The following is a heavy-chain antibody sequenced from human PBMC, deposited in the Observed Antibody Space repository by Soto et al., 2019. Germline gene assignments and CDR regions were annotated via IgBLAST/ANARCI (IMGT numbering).Heavy chain of an antibody. J-gene: IGHJ4*02. D-gene: IGHD7-27*01. CDR3: AGAWGFPYSFDY. V-gene: IGHV1-69*13. CDR2: FIPIFGSP. CDR1: GGTVSNYI. Sequence: EASVKVSCKASGGTVSNYIINWVRQAPGQGLEWIGGFIPIFGSPKYAQNFQGRVTITADESSSTAYVELSSLRSDDTAVYYCAGAWGFPYSFDYWGQGTLVTVSS.